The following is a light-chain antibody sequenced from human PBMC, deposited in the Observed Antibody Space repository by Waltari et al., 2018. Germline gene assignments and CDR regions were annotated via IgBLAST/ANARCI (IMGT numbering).Light chain of an antibody. J-gene: IGLJ1*01. Sequence: QSALTQPASVSGTPGQSITIPCTGTNSYVGNYNLVSWYQHHPGEAPKLMICEVIKRPSGVSNRFSGSKSGNTASLTISGLQAEDEADYYCCSYAGSGTYVFGTGTKVTVL. V-gene: IGLV2-23*02. CDR2: EVI. CDR1: NSYVGNYNL. CDR3: CSYAGSGTYV.